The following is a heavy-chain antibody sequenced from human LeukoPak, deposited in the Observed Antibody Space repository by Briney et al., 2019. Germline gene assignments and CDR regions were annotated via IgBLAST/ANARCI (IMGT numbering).Heavy chain of an antibody. CDR2: IIPIFGTA. Sequence: GASVKVSCKASGGTFSSYAISWVRQAPGQGLEWMGGIIPIFGTANYAQKFQGRVTITADESTSTAYMELSSLRSEDTAVYYCASAGTLDRSTSYPRSWFGPWGQGTLVTVSS. CDR3: ASAGTLDRSTSYPRSWFGP. D-gene: IGHD2-2*01. V-gene: IGHV1-69*13. CDR1: GGTFSSYA. J-gene: IGHJ5*02.